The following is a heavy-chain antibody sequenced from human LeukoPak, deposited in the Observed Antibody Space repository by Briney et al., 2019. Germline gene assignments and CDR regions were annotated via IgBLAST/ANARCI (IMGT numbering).Heavy chain of an antibody. D-gene: IGHD2-2*01. CDR2: IYYSGST. CDR1: GGSISSYY. Sequence: SETLSLTCTVSGGSISSYYWGWIRKPPGKGLEWIGYIYYSGSTNYNPSLKSRVTISVDTSKNQFSLKLSSVTAADTAVYYCAIWRGLGYCSSTSCFRFDPWGQGTLVTVSS. V-gene: IGHV4-59*01. J-gene: IGHJ5*02. CDR3: AIWRGLGYCSSTSCFRFDP.